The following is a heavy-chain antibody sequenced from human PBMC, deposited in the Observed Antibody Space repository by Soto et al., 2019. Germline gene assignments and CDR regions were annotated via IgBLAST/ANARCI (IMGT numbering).Heavy chain of an antibody. Sequence: ASVKVSCQASGYTFTSYGISWVRRAPGQGLEWMGWISAYNGNTNYAQKLQGRVTMTTDTSTSTAYMELRSLRSDDTAVYYCARMGSYYDFWSGYYTRVGCCYYYGMDVWGQGTTVTVSS. CDR3: ARMGSYYDFWSGYYTRVGCCYYYGMDV. V-gene: IGHV1-18*01. CDR2: ISAYNGNT. D-gene: IGHD3-3*01. J-gene: IGHJ6*02. CDR1: GYTFTSYG.